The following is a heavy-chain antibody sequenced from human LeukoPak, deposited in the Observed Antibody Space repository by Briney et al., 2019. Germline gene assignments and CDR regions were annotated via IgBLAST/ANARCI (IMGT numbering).Heavy chain of an antibody. CDR3: ARDGLWFGASFYYGMDV. Sequence: SETLSLTCSVSGGSISSYYWSWIRQPPGKGLEWIGYIYYSGSTNYNPSLKSRVTISVDTSKNQFSLKLSSVTAADTAVYYCARDGLWFGASFYYGMDVLGKGTTVTVSS. J-gene: IGHJ6*04. CDR1: GGSISSYY. D-gene: IGHD3-10*01. V-gene: IGHV4-59*01. CDR2: IYYSGST.